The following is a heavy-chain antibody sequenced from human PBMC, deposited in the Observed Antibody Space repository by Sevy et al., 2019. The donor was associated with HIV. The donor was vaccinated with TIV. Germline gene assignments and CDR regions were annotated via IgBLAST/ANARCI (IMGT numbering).Heavy chain of an antibody. Sequence: ASVKVSCKASGYSFTNYDIAWVRQATGQGLEWMGWMNPNGGDTGYAQKFQGRVTMTRNTSISTDYMELTSLRSEDTAVYYCARGRHLLYISSSRPFDFWGQGALVTVSS. CDR1: GYSFTNYD. V-gene: IGHV1-8*01. CDR3: ARGRHLLYISSSRPFDF. D-gene: IGHD6-6*01. CDR2: MNPNGGDT. J-gene: IGHJ4*02.